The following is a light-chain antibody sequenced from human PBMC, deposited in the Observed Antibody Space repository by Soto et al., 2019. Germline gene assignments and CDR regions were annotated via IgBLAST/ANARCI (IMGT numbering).Light chain of an antibody. CDR1: SSDIADSDY. CDR3: AAWDDSLNGHYV. Sequence: QSVLTQPASVSGSPGQSVTISCTGTSSDIADSDYVSWYQQHPGKAPKLLIYEVSNRPSGVSNRFSGSKSGNTASLTISGLQAEDEADYYCAAWDDSLNGHYVFGTGTKLTVL. J-gene: IGLJ1*01. V-gene: IGLV2-14*01. CDR2: EVS.